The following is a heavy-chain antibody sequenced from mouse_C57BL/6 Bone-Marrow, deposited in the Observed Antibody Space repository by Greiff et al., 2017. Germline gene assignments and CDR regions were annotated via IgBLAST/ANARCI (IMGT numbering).Heavy chain of an antibody. Sequence: QVQLQQPGAELVMPGASVKLSCKASGYTFTSYWMHWVKQRPGQGLEWIGEIDPSDSYTNYNQKFKGTSTLTVDKSSSTAYMQLSSLTSEDSAVYYCARGWILLLLRSLDYWGQGTTLTVSS. V-gene: IGHV1-69*01. CDR2: IDPSDSYT. J-gene: IGHJ2*01. CDR1: GYTFTSYW. CDR3: ARGWILLLLRSLDY. D-gene: IGHD1-1*01.